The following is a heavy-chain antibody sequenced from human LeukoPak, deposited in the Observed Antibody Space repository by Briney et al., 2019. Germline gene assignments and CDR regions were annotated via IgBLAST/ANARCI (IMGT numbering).Heavy chain of an antibody. CDR1: GFTFSSYA. V-gene: IGHV3-30-3*01. D-gene: IGHD6-13*01. Sequence: GGSLRLSCAASGFTFSSYAMHWVRQAPGKGLEWVAVISYDGSNKYYADSVKGRFTISRDNSKNTLYLQMNSLRAEDTAVYYCARSPGAAGRYYYYMDVWGKGTTVTVSS. CDR3: ARSPGAAGRYYYYMDV. J-gene: IGHJ6*03. CDR2: ISYDGSNK.